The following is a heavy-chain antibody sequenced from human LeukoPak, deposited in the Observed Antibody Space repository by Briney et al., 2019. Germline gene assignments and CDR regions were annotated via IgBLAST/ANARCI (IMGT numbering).Heavy chain of an antibody. CDR3: ASSAPRASIATAGLPFDY. CDR1: GGSISSYY. Sequence: PSETLSLTCTVSGGSISSYYWSWIRQPPGKGLEWIGYIYYSGSTNYNPSLKSRVTISVDTSKNQFSLKLSSVTAADTAVYYCASSAPRASIATAGLPFDYWGQGTLVTVSS. D-gene: IGHD6-13*01. CDR2: IYYSGST. J-gene: IGHJ4*02. V-gene: IGHV4-59*01.